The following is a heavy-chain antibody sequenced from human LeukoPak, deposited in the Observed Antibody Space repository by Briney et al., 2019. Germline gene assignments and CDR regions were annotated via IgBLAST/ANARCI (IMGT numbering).Heavy chain of an antibody. V-gene: IGHV4-59*08. CDR1: GFTFSSYW. CDR3: AGHHPRNTVDF. D-gene: IGHD2-8*02. CDR2: ISDIGSI. Sequence: GSLRLSCAASGFTFSSYWMSWVRQAPGKGLEWIAYISDIGSINYNPSLKSRVTISLDTSKNQFSLKLSSVTAADTAVYYCAGHHPRNTVDFWGQGTLVTVSS. J-gene: IGHJ4*02.